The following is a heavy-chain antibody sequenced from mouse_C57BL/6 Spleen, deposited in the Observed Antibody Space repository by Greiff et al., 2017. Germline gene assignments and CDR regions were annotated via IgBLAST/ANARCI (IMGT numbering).Heavy chain of an antibody. V-gene: IGHV5-9*01. CDR3: AIYYVSRGFDY. J-gene: IGHJ2*01. CDR1: GFTFSSYT. D-gene: IGHD1-1*01. Sequence: EVQVVESGGGLVKPGGSLKLSCAASGFTFSSYTMSWVRQTPEKRLEWVATISGGGGNTYYPDSVKGRFTISRDNAKNTLYLQMSRLRSEDTALYYCAIYYVSRGFDYWGQGTTLTVSS. CDR2: ISGGGGNT.